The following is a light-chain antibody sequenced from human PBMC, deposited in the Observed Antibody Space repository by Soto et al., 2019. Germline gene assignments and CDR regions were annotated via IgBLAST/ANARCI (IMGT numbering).Light chain of an antibody. V-gene: IGLV3-21*02. Sequence: SYELTQPPSVSVAPGQTARITCGGNNIGSESVHWYQQKPGQAPVVVVYDDSDRPSGIPERFSGSNSGNTATLTISRVEGGDEADYYCQVWPSSGDHSVFGGGTQLTVL. CDR3: QVWPSSGDHSV. CDR2: DDS. J-gene: IGLJ3*02. CDR1: NIGSES.